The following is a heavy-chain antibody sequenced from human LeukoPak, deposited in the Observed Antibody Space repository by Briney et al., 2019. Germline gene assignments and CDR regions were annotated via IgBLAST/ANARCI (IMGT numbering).Heavy chain of an antibody. CDR3: ARVDSSGYYTFFDY. Sequence: PSETLSLTCTVSGGSISSHNWNWIRQPTGKGLEWIGDIYNSGSPNYNPSLKSRVTISVDTSKKQFSLKLSSVTAADTAEYYCARVDSSGYYTFFDYWGQGTLVTVSS. CDR1: GGSISSHN. D-gene: IGHD3-22*01. V-gene: IGHV4-59*11. CDR2: IYNSGSP. J-gene: IGHJ4*02.